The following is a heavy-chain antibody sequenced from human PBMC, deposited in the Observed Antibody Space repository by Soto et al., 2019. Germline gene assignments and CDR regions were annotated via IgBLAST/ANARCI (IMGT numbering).Heavy chain of an antibody. V-gene: IGHV3-23*01. D-gene: IGHD1-1*01. J-gene: IGHJ4*02. Sequence: VQLLESGGGLVQPGGSLRLSCTASGFTFIDYAMSWVRQAPGKRLAWVSLISGGGGTNPYADSVNGRFTISRDNPKNTVYLQMNSLRVEDTAVYFCAKALSHDRAFAYWGQGTLVTVSS. CDR1: GFTFIDYA. CDR2: ISGGGGTN. CDR3: AKALSHDRAFAY.